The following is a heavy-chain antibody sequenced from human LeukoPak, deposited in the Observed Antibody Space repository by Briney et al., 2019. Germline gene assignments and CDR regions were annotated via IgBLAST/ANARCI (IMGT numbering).Heavy chain of an antibody. Sequence: GGSLRLSCAASGFTFNYFWMHWVRQVPGKGPVWVSGINNDGTATYYADSVKGRFTISRDNAKNTVYLQMNGLRAEDTSVYFCATVSEYWGQGALVTVSS. V-gene: IGHV3-74*01. CDR1: GFTFNYFW. CDR2: INNDGTAT. J-gene: IGHJ4*02. CDR3: ATVSEY.